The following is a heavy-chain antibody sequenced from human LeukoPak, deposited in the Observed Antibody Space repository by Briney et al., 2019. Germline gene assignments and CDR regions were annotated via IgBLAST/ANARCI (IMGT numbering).Heavy chain of an antibody. CDR2: IHNSGST. D-gene: IGHD1-1*01. Sequence: SETLSLTCTVSGGSISSYYWSWIRQPAGKGLEWIGRIHNSGSTNYNPSLKSRVTISVDTSKNQFSLKLSSVTVADTAVYYCARVPPGAWYNFDYWGQGTLVTVSS. V-gene: IGHV4-4*07. J-gene: IGHJ4*02. CDR1: GGSISSYY. CDR3: ARVPPGAWYNFDY.